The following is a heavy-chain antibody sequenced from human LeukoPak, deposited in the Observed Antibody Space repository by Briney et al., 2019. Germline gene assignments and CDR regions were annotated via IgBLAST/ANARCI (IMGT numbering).Heavy chain of an antibody. V-gene: IGHV3-9*01. D-gene: IGHD6-19*01. CDR3: AKAGAVAWPIGAFDI. Sequence: GGSLRLSCAASGFTFDDYTMHWVRQAPGKGLEWVSGISWNSGSIGYADSVKGRFTISRDNAKNSLYLQMNSLRAEDTALYYCAKAGAVAWPIGAFDIWGQGTMVTVSS. CDR1: GFTFDDYT. J-gene: IGHJ3*02. CDR2: ISWNSGSI.